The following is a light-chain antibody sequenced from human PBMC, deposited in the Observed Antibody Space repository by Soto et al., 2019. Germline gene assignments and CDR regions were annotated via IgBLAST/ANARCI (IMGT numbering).Light chain of an antibody. CDR3: QHYGSSPFT. V-gene: IGKV3-20*01. Sequence: DIVMTQSPDSLAVSLVERATINCKSSQSVSSSYLAWYQQKPGQAPRLLVYGASSRATGIPDRFSGSGSGTDLTLTISRVEPEDFAVYYCQHYGSSPFTFGPGTRVDIK. CDR2: GAS. CDR1: QSVSSSY. J-gene: IGKJ3*01.